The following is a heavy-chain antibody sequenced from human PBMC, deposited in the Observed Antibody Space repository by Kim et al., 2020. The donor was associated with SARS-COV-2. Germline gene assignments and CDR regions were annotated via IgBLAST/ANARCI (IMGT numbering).Heavy chain of an antibody. CDR2: PNRSEK. D-gene: IGHD2-15*01. J-gene: IGHJ5*02. V-gene: IGHV3-7*03. Sequence: PNRSEKDYGDSVRGRFTISRDNTKNSLSLQMDSLRAEDTAVYYCAREYSWGQGTLVTVSS. CDR3: AREYS.